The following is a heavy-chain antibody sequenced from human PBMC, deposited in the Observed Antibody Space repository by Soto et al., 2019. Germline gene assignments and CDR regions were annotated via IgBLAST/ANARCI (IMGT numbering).Heavy chain of an antibody. CDR2: IYYSGST. D-gene: IGHD2-8*01. V-gene: IGHV4-59*01. Sequence: SETLSLTCTVSGGSISSYYWSWIRQPPGKGLEWIGYIYYSGSTNYNPSLKSRVTISVDTSKDQFSLKLSSVTAADTAVYYCARIVLMVYDSYYFDYWGQGTLVTVSS. CDR3: ARIVLMVYDSYYFDY. CDR1: GGSISSYY. J-gene: IGHJ4*02.